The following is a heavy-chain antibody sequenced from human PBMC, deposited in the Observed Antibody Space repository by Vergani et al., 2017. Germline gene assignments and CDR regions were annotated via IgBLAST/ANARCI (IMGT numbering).Heavy chain of an antibody. CDR3: ARGADVQDSSSWNFDY. CDR1: GGTFSSYA. Sequence: VQLLESGGGLVQPGGSLRLSCKASGGTFSSYAISWVRQAPGQGLEWMGRIIPIFGTANYAQKFQGRVTITADKSTSTAYMELSSLGSEDTAVYYCARGADVQDSSSWNFDYWGQGTLVTVSS. J-gene: IGHJ4*02. V-gene: IGHV1-69*06. CDR2: IIPIFGTA. D-gene: IGHD6-13*01.